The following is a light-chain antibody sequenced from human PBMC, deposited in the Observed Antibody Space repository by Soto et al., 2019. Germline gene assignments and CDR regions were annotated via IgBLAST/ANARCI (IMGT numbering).Light chain of an antibody. CDR1: SSDVGSYNY. Sequence: QLVLTQPASVSGSPGQSLTISCTGTSSDVGSYNYVSWYQHHPGKAPKLMIFGVSNRPSGVSNRFSGSMSDNTASLTISGLQAEDEADYYCSSYTSSSTVLFGGGTKVTVL. J-gene: IGLJ2*01. CDR2: GVS. V-gene: IGLV2-14*03. CDR3: SSYTSSSTVL.